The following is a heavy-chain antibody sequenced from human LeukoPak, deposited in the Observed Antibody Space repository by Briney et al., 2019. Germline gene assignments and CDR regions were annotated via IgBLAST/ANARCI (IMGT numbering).Heavy chain of an antibody. D-gene: IGHD3-10*01. Sequence: SVKVSCKASGGTFSSYAISWVRQAPGQGLEWMGGIIPIFGTANYAQKFQGRVTITADESTSTAYMELSSLRSEDTAVYYCAAATCLFGEFPGDCYWGQGTLVTVSS. CDR3: AAATCLFGEFPGDCY. CDR2: IIPIFGTA. J-gene: IGHJ4*02. V-gene: IGHV1-69*13. CDR1: GGTFSSYA.